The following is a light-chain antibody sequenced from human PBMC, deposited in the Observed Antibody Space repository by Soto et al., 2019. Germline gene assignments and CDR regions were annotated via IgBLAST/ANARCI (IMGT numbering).Light chain of an antibody. J-gene: IGKJ5*01. CDR1: QSVSTN. CDR3: QQYHNWPIT. Sequence: EVVMTQSPATQSVSPGERATLSCRASQSVSTNLAWYQQKPGQAPRLLIFGASTRATGIPARFSGRGSGTEFALTLSSLQSEDFAVYYCQQYHNWPITFGQGTRLEMK. V-gene: IGKV3-15*01. CDR2: GAS.